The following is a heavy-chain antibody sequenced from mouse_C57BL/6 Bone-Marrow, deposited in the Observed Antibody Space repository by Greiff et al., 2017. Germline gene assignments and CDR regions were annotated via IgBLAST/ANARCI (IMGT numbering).Heavy chain of an antibody. CDR3: ARYRSNNAMDY. CDR1: GYSFTGYF. Sequence: VQLQQSGPELVKPGDSVKISCKASGYSFTGYFMNWVMQSHGKSLEWIGRINPYNGDTFYNQKFKGKATLTVDKSSSTAHMELRSLTSEDSAVYYCARYRSNNAMDYWGQGTSVTVSS. J-gene: IGHJ4*01. CDR2: INPYNGDT. V-gene: IGHV1-20*01. D-gene: IGHD2-5*01.